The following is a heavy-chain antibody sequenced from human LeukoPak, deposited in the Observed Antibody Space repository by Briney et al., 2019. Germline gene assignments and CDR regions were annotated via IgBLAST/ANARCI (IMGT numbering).Heavy chain of an antibody. Sequence: PGGSLRLSCAASGFTFSNAWMSWVRQAPGKGLEWVSYISSSSSTIYYADSVKGRFTISRDNAKNSLYLQMNSLRAEDTAVYYCARDGGIAARPELDYWGQGTLVTVSS. CDR3: ARDGGIAARPELDY. CDR1: GFTFSNAW. CDR2: ISSSSSTI. D-gene: IGHD6-6*01. V-gene: IGHV3-48*01. J-gene: IGHJ4*02.